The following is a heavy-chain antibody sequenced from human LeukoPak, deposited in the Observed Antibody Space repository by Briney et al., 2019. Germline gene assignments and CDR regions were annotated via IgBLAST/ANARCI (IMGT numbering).Heavy chain of an antibody. CDR2: IYYDGRNK. Sequence: GRSLRLSCAASGFTFSSYGMHWVRQAPGKGLEWVALIYYDGRNKYYADSVKGRFTISRDNAKNSLYLQMNSLRDEDTAVYYCARDNGMTSGWYAGRIDYYSGMDVWGQGTTVTASS. CDR1: GFTFSSYG. D-gene: IGHD6-19*01. CDR3: ARDNGMTSGWYAGRIDYYSGMDV. V-gene: IGHV3-33*08. J-gene: IGHJ6*02.